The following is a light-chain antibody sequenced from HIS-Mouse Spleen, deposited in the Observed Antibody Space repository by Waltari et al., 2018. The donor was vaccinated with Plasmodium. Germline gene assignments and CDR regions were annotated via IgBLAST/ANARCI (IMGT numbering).Light chain of an antibody. CDR1: ALPKQY. CDR3: QSADSSGTPNWV. V-gene: IGLV3-25*03. Sequence: SYELTQPPSVSVSPGQTARITCSGDALPKQYAYWSQQKPGTAPVVVIYNDSGRPSGIPERFSGSSSGTTVTLTISGVQAEDEADYYCQSADSSGTPNWVFGGGTKLTVL. CDR2: NDS. J-gene: IGLJ3*02.